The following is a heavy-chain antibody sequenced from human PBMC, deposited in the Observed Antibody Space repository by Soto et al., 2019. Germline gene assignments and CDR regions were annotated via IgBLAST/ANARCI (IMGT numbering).Heavy chain of an antibody. J-gene: IGHJ3*02. CDR1: GFNFSSSA. CDR3: AKDVNDFWSGFDAFDI. D-gene: IGHD3-3*01. CDR2: ISGSGGST. V-gene: IGHV3-23*01. Sequence: GRLVRLPCAACGFNFSSSAMSWVRQAPGKELEWVSAISGSGGSTYYADSVKGRFTISRDNSKNTLYLQMNSLRAEDTAVYYCAKDVNDFWSGFDAFDIWGQGTMVTVSS.